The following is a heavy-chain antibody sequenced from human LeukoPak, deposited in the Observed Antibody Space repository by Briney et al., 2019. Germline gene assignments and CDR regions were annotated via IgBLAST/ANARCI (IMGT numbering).Heavy chain of an antibody. J-gene: IGHJ4*02. Sequence: GGSLRLSCVVSGFTFSNAWMSWVRQAPGKGLEWVGRIISKTDGGTTDYAAPVKGRFSISRDDSKNTLYLQMNSLKTEDTAVYYCAKDPSGSYFDYWGQGTLVTVSS. CDR3: AKDPSGSYFDY. CDR2: IISKTDGGTT. CDR1: GFTFSNAW. D-gene: IGHD1-26*01. V-gene: IGHV3-15*01.